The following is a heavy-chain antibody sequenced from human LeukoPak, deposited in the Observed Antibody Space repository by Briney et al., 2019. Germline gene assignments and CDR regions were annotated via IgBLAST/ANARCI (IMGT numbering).Heavy chain of an antibody. D-gene: IGHD3-10*01. CDR3: ARGPQLTYYYGSGSLVSWLGL. Sequence: GGSLRLSCAASGFTVSSNYMSWVRQAPGKGLEWVSVIYSGGSTYYADSVKGRFTISRDNSKNTLYLQMNSLRAEDTAVYYCARGPQLTYYYGSGSLVSWLGLWGQGTLVTVSS. CDR2: IYSGGST. CDR1: GFTVSSNY. J-gene: IGHJ4*02. V-gene: IGHV3-53*05.